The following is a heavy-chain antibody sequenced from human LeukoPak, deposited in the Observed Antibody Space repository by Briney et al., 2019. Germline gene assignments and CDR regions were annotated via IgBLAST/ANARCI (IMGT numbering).Heavy chain of an antibody. CDR1: GFTFSSYA. Sequence: GGSLRLSCAASGFTFSSYAMSWVRQAPGRGVEWVSAISGSGGSTYYADSVKGRFTISRDNAKNSLYLQMNSLRAEDTAVYFCARVKQQLVRLLGRDTTYYYYYYMDVWGKGTTVTVSS. CDR3: ARVKQQLVRLLGRDTTYYYYYYMDV. J-gene: IGHJ6*03. V-gene: IGHV3-23*01. CDR2: ISGSGGST. D-gene: IGHD6-13*01.